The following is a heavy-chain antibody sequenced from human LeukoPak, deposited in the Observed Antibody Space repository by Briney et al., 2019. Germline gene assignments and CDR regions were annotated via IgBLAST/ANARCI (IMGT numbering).Heavy chain of an antibody. Sequence: GRSLRLSVAPFGFTVITNDIACGRPPGGKWREWGSFLYIGGNTKYPDSGHGRFTISRHNSKNSLYLEMNSLSPDETAVYYCARGVQPLAATTLASSGQGTLVTVSS. V-gene: IGHV3-53*01. J-gene: IGHJ5*02. D-gene: IGHD2-15*01. CDR1: GFTVITND. CDR2: LYIGGNT. CDR3: ARGVQPLAATTLAS.